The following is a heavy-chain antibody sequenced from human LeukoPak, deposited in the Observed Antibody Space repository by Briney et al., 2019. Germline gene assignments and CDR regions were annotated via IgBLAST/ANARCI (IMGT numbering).Heavy chain of an antibody. CDR2: IIPIFGTA. J-gene: IGHJ5*02. Sequence: SVKVSCKASGGTFSSYAISWVRHAPGQGLEWMGGIIPIFGTANYAQKFQGRVTITTDESTSTAYMELSSLRSEDTAVYYCAREPLVTVTHQGWFDPWGQGTLVTVSS. CDR1: GGTFSSYA. D-gene: IGHD4-11*01. V-gene: IGHV1-69*05. CDR3: AREPLVTVTHQGWFDP.